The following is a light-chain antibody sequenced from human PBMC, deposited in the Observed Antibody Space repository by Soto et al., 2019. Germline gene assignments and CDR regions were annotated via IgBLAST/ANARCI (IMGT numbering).Light chain of an antibody. J-gene: IGKJ1*01. CDR1: QGIRND. CDR2: VAS. Sequence: AIQLTQSPSFLSASVGDSLIITCRASQGIRNDLDWYQQKPGKAPKLPIYVASNLQSGVPSRFSGSGSGTEFTLTINSLQPEDFATYYCLQHYNYPWTLGQGTKVEI. CDR3: LQHYNYPWT. V-gene: IGKV1-6*01.